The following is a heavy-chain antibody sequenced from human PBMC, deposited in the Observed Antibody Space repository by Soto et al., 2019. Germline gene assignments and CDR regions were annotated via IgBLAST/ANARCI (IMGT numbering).Heavy chain of an antibody. CDR3: ARVGGVAARTFDY. CDR1: GGSINDFY. V-gene: IGHV4-59*01. J-gene: IGHJ4*02. D-gene: IGHD6-6*01. Sequence: XGTLTLTCTVSGGSINDFYWSWIRQPPGKGLEWIGYIYYSGSTDYNPSLKGRVTISVDTSKNQFSLKLRSVTAADTAVYYCARVGGVAARTFDYWGQGTLVTVS. CDR2: IYYSGST.